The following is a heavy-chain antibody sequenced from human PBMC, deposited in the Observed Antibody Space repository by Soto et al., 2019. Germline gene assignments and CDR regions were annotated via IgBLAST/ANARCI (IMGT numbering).Heavy chain of an antibody. D-gene: IGHD2-2*01. CDR1: GGSISRGGDY. V-gene: IGHV4-31*03. Sequence: QVQLQESGPGLVKPSQTLSLTCTVSGGSISRGGDYWSWIRQHPGKGLEWIGYIYYSGSTYYNPSLKSRVTISVDTSKNQFALKLSAVAATDTAVYYCATKQLKLSGLDYWGQGTLVTVSS. CDR3: ATKQLKLSGLDY. J-gene: IGHJ4*02. CDR2: IYYSGST.